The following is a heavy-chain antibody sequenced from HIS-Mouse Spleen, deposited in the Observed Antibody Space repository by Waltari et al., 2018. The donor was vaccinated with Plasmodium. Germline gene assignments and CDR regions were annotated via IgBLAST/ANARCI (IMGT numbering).Heavy chain of an antibody. V-gene: IGHV3-21*01. J-gene: IGHJ4*02. CDR3: ARDRSAAALLGY. CDR2: ISSSSSYI. Sequence: EVQLVESGGGLVQPGGSLRLSCAASGFPFSSYSMNWVRQAPGKGLEWVSSISSSSSYIYYADSVKGRFTISRDNAKNSLYLQMNSLRAEDTAVYYCARDRSAAALLGYWGQGTLVTVSS. D-gene: IGHD6-13*01. CDR1: GFPFSSYS.